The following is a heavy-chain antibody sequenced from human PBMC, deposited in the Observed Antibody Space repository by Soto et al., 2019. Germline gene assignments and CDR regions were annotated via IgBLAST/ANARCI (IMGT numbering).Heavy chain of an antibody. J-gene: IGHJ5*02. CDR1: GFNFDDYY. Sequence: GGSLRLSCAASGFNFDDYYMSWIRQAPGKGLEWVADINSDGTTTHYADSVKGRFTISRDNAKKSVYLQMISLRVDDTAVYYCSRDAWGGPSGQGTMVTVSS. CDR3: SRDAWGGP. CDR2: INSDGTTT. V-gene: IGHV3-11*01. D-gene: IGHD3-10*01.